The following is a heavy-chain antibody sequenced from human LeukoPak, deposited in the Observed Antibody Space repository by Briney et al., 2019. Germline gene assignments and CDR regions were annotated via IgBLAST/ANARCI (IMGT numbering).Heavy chain of an antibody. Sequence: SETLSLTCTVSGGSISRYYWSWIRQPPGKGLEWIGYIYYSGSTNYNPSLKSRVTISVDTSKNQFSLKLSSVTAADTAVYYCATFPVGMITFGGVIVDDYWGQGTLVTVSS. V-gene: IGHV4-59*01. CDR1: GGSISRYY. D-gene: IGHD3-16*02. CDR3: ATFPVGMITFGGVIVDDY. J-gene: IGHJ4*02. CDR2: IYYSGST.